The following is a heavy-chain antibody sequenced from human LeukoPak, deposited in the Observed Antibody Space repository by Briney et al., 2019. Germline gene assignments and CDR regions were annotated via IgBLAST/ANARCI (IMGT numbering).Heavy chain of an antibody. V-gene: IGHV3-33*01. Sequence: GRSLRLSCAASGFTFSSYGMHWVRQAPGKGLEWVAVIWYDGSNKYYADSVKGRFTISRDNSKNTLYLQMNSLRAEDTGVYYCGRVAAAGTRNSYGMDVWGQGTTVTVSS. CDR1: GFTFSSYG. J-gene: IGHJ6*02. D-gene: IGHD6-13*01. CDR2: IWYDGSNK. CDR3: GRVAAAGTRNSYGMDV.